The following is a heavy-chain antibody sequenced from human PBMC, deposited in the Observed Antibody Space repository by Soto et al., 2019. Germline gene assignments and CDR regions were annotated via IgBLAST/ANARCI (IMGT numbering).Heavy chain of an antibody. V-gene: IGHV4-39*01. CDR2: MFYGVST. CDR3: ARLPSRHLVDY. CDR1: GSSINSSGYY. D-gene: IGHD3-3*02. J-gene: IGHJ4*02. Sequence: SETLSLTCTVSGSSINSSGYYWGWIRQPKGKGLEWIGSMFYGVSTYYNPSRKSRVTVSVDTSKNQFSLNLRSVTAAYTAVYYCARLPSRHLVDYWGQGTLVTVSS.